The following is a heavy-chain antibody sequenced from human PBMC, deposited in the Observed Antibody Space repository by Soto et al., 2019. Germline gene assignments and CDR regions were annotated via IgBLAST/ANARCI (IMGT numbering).Heavy chain of an antibody. J-gene: IGHJ4*02. CDR1: GFTFSSDA. CDR2: ISASGGGT. Sequence: GGSLRLSCAASGFTFSSDAMSWVRQAPGKGLEWVSTISASGGGTYYADSVKGRFTISRDNSKNTLYLQMNSLRAEDTAVYYCAKGGSSWSYFDYWGQGTLVTVSS. D-gene: IGHD6-13*01. V-gene: IGHV3-23*01. CDR3: AKGGSSWSYFDY.